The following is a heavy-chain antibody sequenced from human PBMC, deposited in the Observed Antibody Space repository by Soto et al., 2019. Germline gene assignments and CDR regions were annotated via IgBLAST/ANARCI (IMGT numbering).Heavy chain of an antibody. CDR2: IYYDGSNK. CDR3: ARDGKDDCDFGGRDC. D-gene: IGHD4-17*01. V-gene: IGHV3-30*03. J-gene: IGHJ4*02. Sequence: QVQLVESGGGVVQPGRSLRLSCAASGFTFSNYGMHWVRQAPGKGLEWVAGIYYDGSNKFYTDSVKGRFTISRDNSKNTLYLQMNSLRVEDTAVYYCARDGKDDCDFGGRDCWGEGTLVTVSS. CDR1: GFTFSNYG.